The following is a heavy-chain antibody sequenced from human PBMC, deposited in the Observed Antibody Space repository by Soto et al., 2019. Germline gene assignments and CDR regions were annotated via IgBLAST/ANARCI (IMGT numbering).Heavy chain of an antibody. V-gene: IGHV4-59*01. D-gene: IGHD5-12*01. CDR2: IHYNGNT. CDR1: GGSIVAYS. CDR3: AREGNLGRWLQPLDF. J-gene: IGHJ4*02. Sequence: SSETLSLTCTVSGGSIVAYSWSWVRQPPGKGLEWIGNIHYNGNTKYSPSLKSRVTMSVDTSKNHFSLRLISVTAADTAIYFCAREGNLGRWLQPLDFWGQGTLVTVSS.